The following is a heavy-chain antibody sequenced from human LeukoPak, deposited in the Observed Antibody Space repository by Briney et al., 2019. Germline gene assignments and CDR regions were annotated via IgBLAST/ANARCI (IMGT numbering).Heavy chain of an antibody. CDR1: GFTFSTYW. CDR3: ASLIVVVPAAIRGSDAFDI. J-gene: IGHJ3*02. Sequence: GGSLRLSCAASGFTFSTYWMSWVRQAPGKGLEWVANIKQDGSEKYYVDSVKGRFTISRDNAKNSLYLQMNSLRAEDTAVYYCASLIVVVPAAIRGSDAFDIWGQGTMVTVSS. D-gene: IGHD2-2*02. CDR2: IKQDGSEK. V-gene: IGHV3-7*01.